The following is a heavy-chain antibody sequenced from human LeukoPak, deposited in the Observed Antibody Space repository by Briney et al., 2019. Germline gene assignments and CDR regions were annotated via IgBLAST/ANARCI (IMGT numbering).Heavy chain of an antibody. D-gene: IGHD2-2*02. CDR2: ISYDGSNK. Sequence: PGRSLRLSCAASGFTFSSYAMHWVRQAPGKGLEWVAVISYDGSNKYYADSVKGRFTISRDNSKNTLYLQMNSLRAEDTAVYYCARGAVPAAIHYYYYYMDVWGKGTTVTVSS. CDR1: GFTFSSYA. V-gene: IGHV3-30*04. CDR3: ARGAVPAAIHYYYYYMDV. J-gene: IGHJ6*03.